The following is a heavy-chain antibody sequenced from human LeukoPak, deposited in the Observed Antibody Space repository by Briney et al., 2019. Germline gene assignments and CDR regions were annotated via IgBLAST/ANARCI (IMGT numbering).Heavy chain of an antibody. CDR2: FDPEDGET. Sequence: ASVKVSCKVSGYTLTELSMHWVRQAPGKGLEWMGGFDPEDGETIQGRVTMTEDTSTDTAYMELSSLRSEDTAVYYCARGETAPYRACSSGSCPIDYWGQGTLVTVSS. CDR3: ARGETAPYRACSSGSCPIDY. CDR1: GYTLTELS. V-gene: IGHV1-24*01. D-gene: IGHD2-15*01. J-gene: IGHJ4*02.